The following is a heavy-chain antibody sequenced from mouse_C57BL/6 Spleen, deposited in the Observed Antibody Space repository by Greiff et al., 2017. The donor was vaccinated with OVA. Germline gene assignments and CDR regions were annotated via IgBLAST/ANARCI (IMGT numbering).Heavy chain of an antibody. CDR2: INPSSGYT. J-gene: IGHJ4*01. CDR1: GYTFTSYW. V-gene: IGHV1-7*01. Sequence: QVQLQQSGADLAKPGASVKLSCKASGYTFTSYWMHWVKQRPGQGLEWIGYINPSSGYTKYTQKFKDKATLTADKSSSTAYMQLSSLTYEDSTVNYGARPRYYGSSYVPPGDYAMDYWGQGTSVTVSS. CDR3: ARPRYYGSSYVPPGDYAMDY. D-gene: IGHD1-1*01.